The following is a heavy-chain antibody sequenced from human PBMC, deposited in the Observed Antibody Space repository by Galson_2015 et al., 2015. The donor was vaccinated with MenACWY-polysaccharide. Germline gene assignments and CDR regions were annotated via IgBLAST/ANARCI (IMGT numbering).Heavy chain of an antibody. D-gene: IGHD5-12*01. CDR1: GYTFTSYG. Sequence: SVKVSCKASGYTFTSYGISWVRQAPGQGLEWMGWISAYNGNTNYAQKLQGRVTMTTDTSTSTAYMELRSLRSDDTAVYYCARSMGIVATTTVDFGWFDPWGQGTLVTVS. CDR2: ISAYNGNT. CDR3: ARSMGIVATTTVDFGWFDP. V-gene: IGHV1-18*01. J-gene: IGHJ5*02.